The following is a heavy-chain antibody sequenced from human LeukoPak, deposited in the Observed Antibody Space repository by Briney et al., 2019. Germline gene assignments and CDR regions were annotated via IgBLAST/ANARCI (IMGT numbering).Heavy chain of an antibody. CDR1: GYSFSNFE. Sequence: GGSLRLSCAVSGYSFSNFEMNWVRQAPGRGLEWVAYIWSSGDVTHYADSVKDRFTISRDNVKNSLYLQMNTLRVEDTAVYYCAIERSFCEGDCSDHWGQGTLVAVST. D-gene: IGHD2-21*01. J-gene: IGHJ4*02. V-gene: IGHV3-48*03. CDR3: AIERSFCEGDCSDH. CDR2: IWSSGDVT.